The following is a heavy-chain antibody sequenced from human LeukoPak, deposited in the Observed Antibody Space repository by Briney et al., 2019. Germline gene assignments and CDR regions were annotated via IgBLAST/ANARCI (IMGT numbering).Heavy chain of an antibody. V-gene: IGHV1-2*02. J-gene: IGHJ4*02. Sequence: GASVKVSCKASGYTFTGYYMHWVRQAPGQGLERMGWINPNSGGTNYAQKFQGRVTMTRDTSISTAYMELSRLRSEDTAVYYCATIVGATSDYWGQGTLVTVSS. CDR2: INPNSGGT. D-gene: IGHD1-26*01. CDR1: GYTFTGYY. CDR3: ATIVGATSDY.